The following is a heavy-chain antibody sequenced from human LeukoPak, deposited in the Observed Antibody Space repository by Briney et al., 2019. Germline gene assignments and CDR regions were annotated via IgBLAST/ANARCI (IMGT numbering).Heavy chain of an antibody. Sequence: ASVKVSCKASGYTFTGYYMHWVRQAPGQGLEWMGWINPNSGGTNYAQKFQGRVTMTRDTSISTAYMELSRLRSDDTAVYYCARGTGIAAAGLSEDWGQGTLVTVSS. J-gene: IGHJ4*02. CDR1: GYTFTGYY. V-gene: IGHV1-2*02. D-gene: IGHD6-13*01. CDR3: ARGTGIAAAGLSED. CDR2: INPNSGGT.